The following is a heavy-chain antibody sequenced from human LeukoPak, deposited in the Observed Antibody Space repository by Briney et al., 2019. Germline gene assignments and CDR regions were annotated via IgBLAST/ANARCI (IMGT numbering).Heavy chain of an antibody. CDR3: ARHFKCSSTSSPRGVYYYMDV. V-gene: IGHV4-39*01. Sequence: PSETLSLTCTVSGGSISSSSYYWGWIRQPPGKGLEWIGSIYYSGSTYYNPSLKSRVTISVDTSKNQFSLKLSSVTAADTAVYYCARHFKCSSTSSPRGVYYYMDVWGKGTTVTVSS. D-gene: IGHD2-2*01. CDR1: GGSISSSSYY. CDR2: IYYSGST. J-gene: IGHJ6*03.